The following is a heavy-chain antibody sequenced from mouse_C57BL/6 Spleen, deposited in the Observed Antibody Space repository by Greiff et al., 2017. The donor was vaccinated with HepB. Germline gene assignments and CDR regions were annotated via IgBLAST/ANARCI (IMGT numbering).Heavy chain of an antibody. D-gene: IGHD1-1*01. Sequence: QVQLKQPGAELVKPGASVKLSCKASGYTFTSYWMQWVKQRPGQGLEWIGEIDPSDSYTNYNQKFKGKATLTVDTSSSTAYMQLSSLTSEDSAVYYCARGYYGSSYKNFDYWGQGTTLTVSS. CDR3: ARGYYGSSYKNFDY. J-gene: IGHJ2*01. V-gene: IGHV1-50*01. CDR1: GYTFTSYW. CDR2: IDPSDSYT.